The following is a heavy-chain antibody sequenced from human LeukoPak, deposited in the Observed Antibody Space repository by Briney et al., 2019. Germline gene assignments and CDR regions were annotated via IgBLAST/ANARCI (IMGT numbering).Heavy chain of an antibody. V-gene: IGHV1-69*13. Sequence: SVKVSCKASGGTFSSYAISWVRQAPGQGLEWMGGIIPIFGTANYAQKFQSRVTITADESTSTAYMELSSLRSEDTAVYYCATYGSGSYRDYYYYMDVWGKGTTVTVSS. CDR1: GGTFSSYA. J-gene: IGHJ6*03. CDR3: ATYGSGSYRDYYYYMDV. CDR2: IIPIFGTA. D-gene: IGHD3-10*01.